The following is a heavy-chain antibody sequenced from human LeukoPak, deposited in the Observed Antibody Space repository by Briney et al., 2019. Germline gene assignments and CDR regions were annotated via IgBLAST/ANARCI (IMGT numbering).Heavy chain of an antibody. J-gene: IGHJ5*02. CDR3: ARNENYGGNWFDP. Sequence: ASVKVSCKASGYTFTGYYLHWVRQAPGQGLEWMGWINSNSGDTNYAQKLQGRVTMTTDTSTSTAYMELRSLRSDDTAVYYCARNENYGGNWFDPWGQGTLVTVSS. CDR1: GYTFTGYY. V-gene: IGHV1-2*02. D-gene: IGHD4-23*01. CDR2: INSNSGDT.